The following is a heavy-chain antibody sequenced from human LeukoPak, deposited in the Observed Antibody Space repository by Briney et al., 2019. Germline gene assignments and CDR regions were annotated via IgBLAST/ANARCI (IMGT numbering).Heavy chain of an antibody. J-gene: IGHJ3*02. Sequence: GGSLRLSCAASGFTFSSYSMNWVRQAPGKGLEWVSSISSSSSYIYYADSVKGRFTISRDNAKSTLYLQMNSLRAEDTAVYYCARVGGGSPYAFDIWGQGTMVTVSS. CDR3: ARVGGGSPYAFDI. V-gene: IGHV3-21*01. D-gene: IGHD1-26*01. CDR2: ISSSSSYI. CDR1: GFTFSSYS.